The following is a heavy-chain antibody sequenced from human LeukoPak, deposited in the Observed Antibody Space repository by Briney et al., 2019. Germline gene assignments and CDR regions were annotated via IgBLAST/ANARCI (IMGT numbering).Heavy chain of an antibody. CDR1: IDSFSNYH. Sequence: SETLSLTCAVYIDSFSNYHWNWIRQTPAKGMEWIGEVNESGGTNISPSLRSRVILSVDTSKNQFSLKLSSVTAADTAVYYCARDRRRGYCSGGSCYSDYWGQGTLVTVSS. CDR3: ARDRRRGYCSGGSCYSDY. V-gene: IGHV4-34*01. J-gene: IGHJ4*02. CDR2: VNESGGT. D-gene: IGHD2-15*01.